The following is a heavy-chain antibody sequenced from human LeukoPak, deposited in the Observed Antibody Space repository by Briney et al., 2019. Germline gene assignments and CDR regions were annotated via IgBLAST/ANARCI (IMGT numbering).Heavy chain of an antibody. Sequence: GGSLRLSCAASGFTFSDYSMNWVRQAPGKGLEWVSDFLSDGRIYYADSVKGRFTISKDNSQNTVNLQMDNLRAEDTATYYCGSYRRAYDIWGQGTVVTVAS. V-gene: IGHV3-53*01. J-gene: IGHJ3*02. CDR3: GSYRRAYDI. CDR1: GFTFSDYS. D-gene: IGHD1-26*01. CDR2: FLSDGRI.